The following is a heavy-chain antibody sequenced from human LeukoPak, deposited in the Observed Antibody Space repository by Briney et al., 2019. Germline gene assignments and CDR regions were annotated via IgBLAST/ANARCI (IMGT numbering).Heavy chain of an antibody. D-gene: IGHD5-12*01. CDR2: IYYRSQWYN. V-gene: IGHV6-1*01. CDR1: GDSVSSGSGG. J-gene: IGHJ5*02. CDR3: ARVVANLYNWFDP. Sequence: SQTLSLTCDISGDSVSSGSGGWNWIRQSPSRGLEWLGRIYYRSQWYNDDAVSVKGRISINPDTAKNQFSLHLNSVTPEDTAVYYCARVVANLYNWFDPWGQGTLVTVSS.